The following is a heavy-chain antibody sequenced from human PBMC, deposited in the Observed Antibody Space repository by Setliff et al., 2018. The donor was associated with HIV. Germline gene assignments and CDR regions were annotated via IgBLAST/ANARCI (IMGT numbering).Heavy chain of an antibody. Sequence: PSETLSLTCTVSGGSISSSTYYWGWIRQPPGKGLEWIGTIYYSGSTYYNPSLKSRVSISVDRSKNHFSLRLSSVTAADTAVYYCARGGSRGSWYWDYWGQGTLVTVSS. CDR3: ARGGSRGSWYWDY. CDR1: GGSISSSTYY. J-gene: IGHJ4*02. D-gene: IGHD6-13*01. CDR2: IYYSGST. V-gene: IGHV4-39*07.